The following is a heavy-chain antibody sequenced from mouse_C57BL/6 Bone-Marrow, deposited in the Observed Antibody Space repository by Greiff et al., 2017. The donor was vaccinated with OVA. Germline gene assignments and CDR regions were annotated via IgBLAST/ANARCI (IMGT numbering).Heavy chain of an antibody. V-gene: IGHV5-4*01. CDR1: GFTFSSYA. CDR3: ARDLGYAMDY. CDR2: ISAGGSYT. J-gene: IGHJ4*01. D-gene: IGHD4-1*01. Sequence: EVKLVESGGGLVKPGGSLKLSCAASGFTFSSYAMSWVRQTPEKRLEWVATISAGGSYTYYPDNVKGRFTISRDNAKNNLYLQMSHLKSEDTAMYYGARDLGYAMDYWGQGTSVTVSS.